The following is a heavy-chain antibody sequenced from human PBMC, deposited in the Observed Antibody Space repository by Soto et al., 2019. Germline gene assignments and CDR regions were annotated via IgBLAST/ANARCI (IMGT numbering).Heavy chain of an antibody. CDR2: IKSKTDGGTT. Sequence: EGPLRLSCTSSGFTFSNAGMIWVRPAPGKGLEWVGRIKSKTDGGTTDYAAPVKGRFTISRDDSKNTLYLQMNSLKTEDTAVYYCTTPLGVAKIGYYWGQGTLVTSPQ. D-gene: IGHD5-12*01. V-gene: IGHV3-15*01. CDR1: GFTFSNAG. CDR3: TTPLGVAKIGYY. J-gene: IGHJ4*02.